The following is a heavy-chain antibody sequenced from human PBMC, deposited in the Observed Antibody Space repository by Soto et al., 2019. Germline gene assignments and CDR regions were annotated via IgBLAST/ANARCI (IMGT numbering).Heavy chain of an antibody. CDR3: ARYSIAARRGIDY. D-gene: IGHD6-6*01. V-gene: IGHV4-30-2*01. J-gene: IGHJ4*02. CDR2: IYHSGST. CDR1: GGSVSSGGYS. Sequence: SETLSLTCAVSGGSVSSGGYSWIWIRQPPGKGLEWIGYIYHSGSTYYNPSLKSRVTISVDRSKNQFSLKLSSVTAADTAVYDCARYSIAARRGIDYWGQGTLVTVS.